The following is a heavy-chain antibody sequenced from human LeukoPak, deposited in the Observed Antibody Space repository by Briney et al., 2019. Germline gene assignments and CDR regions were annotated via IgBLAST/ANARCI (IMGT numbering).Heavy chain of an antibody. Sequence: HPGRSLRLSCAASGFTFSSYGMHWVRQAPGKGLEWVAVIWYDGSNKYYAGSVKGRFTISRDNSKNTLYLQMNSLRAEDTAVYYCAKDASYCSSTSCYEDYYYGMDVWGKGTTVTVSS. CDR3: AKDASYCSSTSCYEDYYYGMDV. J-gene: IGHJ6*04. V-gene: IGHV3-33*06. CDR1: GFTFSSYG. D-gene: IGHD2-2*01. CDR2: IWYDGSNK.